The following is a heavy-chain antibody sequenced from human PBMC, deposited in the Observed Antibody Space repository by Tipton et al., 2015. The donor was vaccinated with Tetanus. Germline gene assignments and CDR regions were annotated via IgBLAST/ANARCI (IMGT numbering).Heavy chain of an antibody. D-gene: IGHD1-1*01. CDR1: GASISPYY. V-gene: IGHV4-59*01. CDR2: IHDSGTT. CDR3: ARANNEFPKKGPFVS. J-gene: IGHJ4*02. Sequence: TLSLTCTVSGASISPYYWSWIRQPPGKGLEWIGSIHDSGTTNYNPSLKSRLTMSVDTSNNLFSLKLTSVTAADTAVYYCARANNEFPKKGPFVSWGQGSLVIVSS.